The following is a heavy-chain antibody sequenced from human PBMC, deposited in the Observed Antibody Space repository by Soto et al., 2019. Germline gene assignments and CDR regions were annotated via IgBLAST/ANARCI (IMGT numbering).Heavy chain of an antibody. V-gene: IGHV3-53*01. J-gene: IGHJ6*02. Sequence: GSLRLSCAASGLTVSTSYMSWVRQTPGKGLEWVSLIFSGGGTFYADSVKGRFTISRDNSKNMLYLQMNSLRAEDTAVYYCARDGTINSAPYYGMDVWGQGTTVTVS. CDR1: GLTVSTSY. CDR2: IFSGGGT. D-gene: IGHD1-1*01. CDR3: ARDGTINSAPYYGMDV.